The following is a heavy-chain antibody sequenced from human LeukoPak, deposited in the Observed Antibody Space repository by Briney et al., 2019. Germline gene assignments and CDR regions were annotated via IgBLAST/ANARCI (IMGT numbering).Heavy chain of an antibody. D-gene: IGHD3-22*01. V-gene: IGHV3-30*18. CDR2: ISYDGSK. J-gene: IGHJ4*02. CDR1: GFTFSSYG. Sequence: TGGSLRLSCAASGFTFSSYGMHWVRQAPGKGLEWVAVISYDGSKYYADSVKGRFTISRDNSNNTLYLQMNSLRAEDTAVYYCAKGLNAYDSSGYYALDYWGQGTLVTVSS. CDR3: AKGLNAYDSSGYYALDY.